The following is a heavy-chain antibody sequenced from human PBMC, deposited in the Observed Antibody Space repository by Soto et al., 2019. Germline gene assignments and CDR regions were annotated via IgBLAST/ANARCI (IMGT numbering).Heavy chain of an antibody. J-gene: IGHJ2*01. CDR2: ISYDGSNK. CDR3: AKDGAPLFGYWYFDL. Sequence: QVQLVESGGGVVQPGRSLRLSCAASGFTFSSYGMHWVRQAPGKGLEWVAVISYDGSNKYYADSVQGRFTISRDNSKNTLYLQMNSLRAEDTAVYYCAKDGAPLFGYWYFDLWGRGTLVTVSS. CDR1: GFTFSSYG. D-gene: IGHD2-21*01. V-gene: IGHV3-30*18.